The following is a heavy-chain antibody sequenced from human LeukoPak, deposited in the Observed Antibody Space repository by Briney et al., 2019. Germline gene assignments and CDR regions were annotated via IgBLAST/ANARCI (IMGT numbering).Heavy chain of an antibody. Sequence: ASVKVSFKASGYTFTSYYMHWVRQAPGQGLEWMGWINPNSGVTNYAQKFQGRVTMAGDTSISTAYMDLKRLRSDDTAMYYCARDPGANYFDYWGQGTLVTVSS. CDR2: INPNSGVT. CDR1: GYTFTSYY. J-gene: IGHJ4*02. D-gene: IGHD7-27*01. CDR3: ARDPGANYFDY. V-gene: IGHV1-2*02.